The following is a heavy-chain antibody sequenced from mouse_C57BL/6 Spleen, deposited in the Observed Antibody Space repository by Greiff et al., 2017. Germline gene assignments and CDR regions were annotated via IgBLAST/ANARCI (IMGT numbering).Heavy chain of an antibody. D-gene: IGHD2-4*01. CDR2: IYPGDGDT. V-gene: IGHV1-80*01. CDR3: ARHGPYDHDGTGFAY. Sequence: QVQLKESGAELVKPGASVKISCKASGYAFSSYWMNWVKQRPGKGHEWIGQIYPGDGDTNYNGKFKGKATLTADKSSSTAYMQLRSLTSEDSAVYFCARHGPYDHDGTGFAYWGQGTLVTVSA. J-gene: IGHJ3*01. CDR1: GYAFSSYW.